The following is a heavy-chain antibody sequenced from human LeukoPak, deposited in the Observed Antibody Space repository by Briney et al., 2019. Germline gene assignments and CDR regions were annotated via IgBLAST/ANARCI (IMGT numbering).Heavy chain of an antibody. V-gene: IGHV1-18*01. D-gene: IGHD1-1*01. J-gene: IGHJ6*02. CDR3: ARGRLYGMDV. Sequence: EWMGWINCNNGNTNYAQKFQGRVTITADKSTSTAYMELSSLRSEDTAVFYCARGRLYGMDVWGQGTTVTVSS. CDR2: INCNNGNT.